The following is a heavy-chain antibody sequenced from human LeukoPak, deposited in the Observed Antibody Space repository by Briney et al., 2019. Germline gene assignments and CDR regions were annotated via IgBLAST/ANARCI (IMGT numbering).Heavy chain of an antibody. V-gene: IGHV4-59*13. D-gene: IGHD3-16*01. Sequence: SETLSLTCTVSGDSMSSSYWAWIRQPPGKGLEWIGYIYYSGTPTSYNPSLKSRVTISIDTSRNQFSLRLNSVTAADTAVYYCARDSRGGGPDFDYWGQGTLVTVSS. CDR2: IYYSGTPT. CDR3: ARDSRGGGPDFDY. CDR1: GDSMSSSY. J-gene: IGHJ4*02.